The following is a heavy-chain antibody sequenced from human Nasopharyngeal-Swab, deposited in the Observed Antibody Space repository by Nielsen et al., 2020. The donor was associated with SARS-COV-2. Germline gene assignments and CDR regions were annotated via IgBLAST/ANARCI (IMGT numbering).Heavy chain of an antibody. CDR1: GFTFSSYS. Sequence: GGSLRLSCAASGFTFSSYSMNWVRQAPGKWLEWVSYISSSSSSIHYADSVKGRFTISRDNAKNSLCLQMNSLRDEDTAVYYCARTPGYYYDSSGYDYWGQGTPVTVSS. D-gene: IGHD3-22*01. CDR2: ISSSSSSI. V-gene: IGHV3-48*02. CDR3: ARTPGYYYDSSGYDY. J-gene: IGHJ4*02.